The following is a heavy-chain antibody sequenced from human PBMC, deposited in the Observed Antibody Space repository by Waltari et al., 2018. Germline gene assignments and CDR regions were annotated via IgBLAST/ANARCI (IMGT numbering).Heavy chain of an antibody. D-gene: IGHD1-26*01. J-gene: IGHJ4*02. CDR1: GLPFSSYG. CDR2: IWNDGSN. CDR3: ARYSGSYLDY. V-gene: IGHV3-33*01. Sequence: QVQLVESGGGVVQPGRSLTLSCGASGLPFSSYGFHWVRQAPGKGLEWVAAIWNDGSNFYADSVKGRFTISRDNSKKTVYLEMNSLRDGDTALYYCARYSGSYLDYWGQGTLVTVSS.